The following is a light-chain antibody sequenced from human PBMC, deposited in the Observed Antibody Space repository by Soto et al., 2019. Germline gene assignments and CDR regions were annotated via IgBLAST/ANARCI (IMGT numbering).Light chain of an antibody. J-gene: IGLJ1*01. Sequence: QSVLTQPASVSGSPGQSITISCIGTSSDVGGYHYVSWYQQLPGKAPKLMTYEVTKRPSGVSNRFSGSKSDNTASLTISGLQAEDEADYYCSAYASSSSYVFGTGTKVTVL. V-gene: IGLV2-14*01. CDR1: SSDVGGYHY. CDR3: SAYASSSSYV. CDR2: EVT.